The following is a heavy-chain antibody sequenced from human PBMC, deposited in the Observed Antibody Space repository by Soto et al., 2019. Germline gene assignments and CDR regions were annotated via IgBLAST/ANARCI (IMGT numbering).Heavy chain of an antibody. J-gene: IGHJ6*02. D-gene: IGHD3-10*01. CDR1: GGSISSRDYY. V-gene: IGHV4-31*03. CDR3: AREKGGAALKVSGMDV. Sequence: QVQLQESGPGLVKPSQTLSLSCSVSGGSISSRDYYWSWIRHHPEKGLEWIGSIYYNGNTYYNPSLKSRVTVSSDTSMNEFSLKLTSVTAAATAVYYCAREKGGAALKVSGMDVWGPGTTVTFSS. CDR2: IYYNGNT.